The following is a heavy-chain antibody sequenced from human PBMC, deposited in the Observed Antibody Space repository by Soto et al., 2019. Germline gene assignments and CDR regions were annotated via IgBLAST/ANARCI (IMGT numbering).Heavy chain of an antibody. D-gene: IGHD7-27*01. Sequence: QVQLQESGPGLVKPSETLSLTCTVSGGSISSYYWSWIRQPPGKGLEWIGYIYYSGSTNYNPSFKSRVTISVDTSKNQFSLKLSSVTAADTAVYYCAIGDREVWGYYYYYGMDVWGQGTTVTVSS. V-gene: IGHV4-59*01. CDR1: GGSISSYY. CDR2: IYYSGST. J-gene: IGHJ6*02. CDR3: AIGDREVWGYYYYYGMDV.